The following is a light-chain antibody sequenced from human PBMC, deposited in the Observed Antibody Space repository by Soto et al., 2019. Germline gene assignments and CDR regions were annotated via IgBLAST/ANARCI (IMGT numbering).Light chain of an antibody. Sequence: QLVLTQPPSASASLGASVTLTCTLSSGYSHYDVDWYQQRPGKGLRFVMRVGTGGIVGSKGDGIPDRFSVLGSGLNRYLTIKDIQEEDESDYHCGADHGSGSNIVYVFGTGTKLTVL. CDR3: GADHGSGSNIVYV. CDR1: SGYSHYD. J-gene: IGLJ1*01. CDR2: VGTGGIVG. V-gene: IGLV9-49*01.